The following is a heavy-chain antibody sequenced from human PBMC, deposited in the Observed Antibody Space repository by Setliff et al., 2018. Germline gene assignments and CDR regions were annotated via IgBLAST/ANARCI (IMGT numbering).Heavy chain of an antibody. CDR3: ARDLIDPDYGDYLSFYYYGMDV. J-gene: IGHJ6*02. V-gene: IGHV1-69*13. Sequence: ASVKVSCKASGGTFSSYAISWVRQAPGQGLEWMGGIIPIFGTANYAQKFQGRVTITADESTNTAYMELSSLRSEDTAVYYCARDLIDPDYGDYLSFYYYGMDVWGQGTTVTVSS. CDR1: GGTFSSYA. CDR2: IIPIFGTA. D-gene: IGHD4-17*01.